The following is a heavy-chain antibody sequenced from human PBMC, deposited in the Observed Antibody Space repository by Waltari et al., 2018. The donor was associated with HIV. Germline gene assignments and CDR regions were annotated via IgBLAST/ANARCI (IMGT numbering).Heavy chain of an antibody. J-gene: IGHJ3*02. CDR2: NISSNINT. D-gene: IGHD2-15*01. V-gene: IGHV1-18*01. CDR1: GYTFSSYG. Sequence: QVQLVQSGAAVKRPGASVKVSCKTSGYTFSSYGISSVRQAPGQGLEWMGWNISSNINTKYAQNFPGRVTMTRDTSTNTAYLELRSLTSDDTAVYYCEKSGYCSGGSCYSGSLDIWGQGIKVTVAS. CDR3: EKSGYCSGGSCYSGSLDI.